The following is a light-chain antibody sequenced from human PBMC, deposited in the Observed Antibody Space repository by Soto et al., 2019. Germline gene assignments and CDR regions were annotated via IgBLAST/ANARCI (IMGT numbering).Light chain of an antibody. CDR1: SSDVGGYDY. J-gene: IGLJ1*01. Sequence: QSVLTQPRSVSGSPGQSVTVSCTGTSSDVGGYDYVSWYQQHPGKAPKLIIYDVTKRPSGVPDRFSGSKSGNTASLIISGLQADDEADYYCCSYAGSFIYVFATGTQLTVL. CDR2: DVT. CDR3: CSYAGSFIYV. V-gene: IGLV2-11*01.